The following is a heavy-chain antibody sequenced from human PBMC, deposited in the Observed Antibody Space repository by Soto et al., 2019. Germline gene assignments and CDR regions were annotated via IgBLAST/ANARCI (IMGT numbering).Heavy chain of an antibody. CDR3: AREVGATGY. Sequence: EVQLVESGGGLVQPGGSLRLSCVASGFTFNSHTMNWVRQAPGKGLEWLSYISDSSSTIYYADSVKGRFTISRDNAKNLLYLQMNSLRADDTAVYYCAREVGATGYWGQGTLVTVSS. CDR1: GFTFNSHT. J-gene: IGHJ4*02. D-gene: IGHD1-26*01. V-gene: IGHV3-48*04. CDR2: ISDSSSTI.